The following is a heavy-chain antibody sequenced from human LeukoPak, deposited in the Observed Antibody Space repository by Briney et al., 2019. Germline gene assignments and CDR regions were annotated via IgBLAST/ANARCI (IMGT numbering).Heavy chain of an antibody. CDR2: IQYDRTNV. D-gene: IGHD3-10*01. Sequence: PGGSLRPSCAASRFSFSSYGMHWVRQAPGKGLEWVAYIQYDRTNVQYADSVRGRFTISRDNSKNILYLQMNSLRAEDTAVYYCAKDVMHYGSGRPYYMDVWGKGTTVTISS. CDR1: RFSFSSYG. J-gene: IGHJ6*03. CDR3: AKDVMHYGSGRPYYMDV. V-gene: IGHV3-30*02.